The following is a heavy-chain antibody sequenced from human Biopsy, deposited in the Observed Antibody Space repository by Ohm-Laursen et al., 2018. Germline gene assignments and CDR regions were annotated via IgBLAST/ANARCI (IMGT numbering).Heavy chain of an antibody. CDR1: GYTFTDYS. CDR3: ARDRMVTIITLVRADTFDI. CDR2: VNPNSGAT. J-gene: IGHJ3*02. V-gene: IGHV1-2*02. D-gene: IGHD3-10*01. Sequence: VASVKVSCKASGYTFTDYSLHWVRQAPGQGLKWMGWVNPNSGATNYAQKFQGRVTMTSDTSISTAYIELRRLISDDAAVYFCARDRMVTIITLVRADTFDIWGQGTLVSVSS.